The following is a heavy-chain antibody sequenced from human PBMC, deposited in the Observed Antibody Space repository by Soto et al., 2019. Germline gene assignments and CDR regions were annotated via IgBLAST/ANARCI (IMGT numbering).Heavy chain of an antibody. J-gene: IGHJ4*02. CDR2: ISSSGSNT. CDR3: AKDREDYFDY. V-gene: IGHV3-23*01. Sequence: GGSLRLSCAASGFTFSSYAMSWVRQAPGKGLQWVSSISSSGSNTHYADSVKGRSTISRDNSKNTVYVQIHSLRAEDTAVYYCAKDREDYFDYWGQGTLVTVSS. CDR1: GFTFSSYA.